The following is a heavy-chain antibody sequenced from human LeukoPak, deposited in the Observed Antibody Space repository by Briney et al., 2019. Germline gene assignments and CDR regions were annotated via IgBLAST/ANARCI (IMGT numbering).Heavy chain of an antibody. CDR1: GFTFSSYW. CDR3: ARDVVSGDSSGFTFDY. V-gene: IGHV3-7*01. J-gene: IGHJ4*02. CDR2: IRQDGSEK. Sequence: GGSLRLSCAASGFTFSSYWMSWVRQAPGKGLEWVANIRQDGSEKYYVGSVKGRFTISRDNAKNSMYLQMNSLRVEDTAVYYCARDVVSGDSSGFTFDYWGQGTLVTVSS. D-gene: IGHD3-22*01.